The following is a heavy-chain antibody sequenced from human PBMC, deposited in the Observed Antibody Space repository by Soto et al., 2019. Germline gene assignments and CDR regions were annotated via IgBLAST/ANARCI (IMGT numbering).Heavy chain of an antibody. Sequence: PSETLSLTCTVSGGSISSYYWSWIRQPPGKGLEWIGYIYYSGSTNYNPSLKSRVTISVDTSKNQFPLKLSSVTAADTAVYYCARDNDCSGGSCYAKWFDPWGQGTLVTVSS. CDR1: GGSISSYY. V-gene: IGHV4-59*01. CDR2: IYYSGST. D-gene: IGHD2-15*01. CDR3: ARDNDCSGGSCYAKWFDP. J-gene: IGHJ5*02.